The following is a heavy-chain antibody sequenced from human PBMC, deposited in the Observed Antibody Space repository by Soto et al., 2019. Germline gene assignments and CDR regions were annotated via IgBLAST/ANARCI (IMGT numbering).Heavy chain of an antibody. D-gene: IGHD3-10*01. V-gene: IGHV4-39*01. CDR2: IYKNGGT. CDR3: SRQVITVPNWFDS. CDR1: GDSISATSYY. J-gene: IGHJ5*01. Sequence: QLQLQESGPGLVKPSETLSLTCTVSGDSISATSYYWAWIRLPPGKGLEWIGSIYKNGGTYYNPSLRGQVTISLDTSENQFSLTLRSVTAADTALYYCSRQVITVPNWFDSWGQGTLVTVSS.